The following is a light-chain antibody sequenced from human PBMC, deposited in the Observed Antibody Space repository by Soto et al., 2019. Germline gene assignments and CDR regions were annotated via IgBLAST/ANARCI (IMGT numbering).Light chain of an antibody. J-gene: IGLJ3*02. Sequence: QSVLTQPRSVSGSPGQSVTISCAGTSSNVGNYNSVSWFQQHPGKVPKLMIYAVTQRPSGVPDRFSGSKSGNTASLTISGLQAEDEADYYCSSYAGRYTWVFGGGTKLTVL. V-gene: IGLV2-11*01. CDR3: SSYAGRYTWV. CDR2: AVT. CDR1: SSNVGNYNS.